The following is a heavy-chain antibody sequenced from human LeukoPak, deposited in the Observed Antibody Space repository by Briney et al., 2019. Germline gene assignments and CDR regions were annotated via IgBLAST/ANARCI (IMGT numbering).Heavy chain of an antibody. V-gene: IGHV4-59*01. CDR3: ARAKYYYDSSGYFWSRNRNDAFDT. J-gene: IGHJ3*02. D-gene: IGHD3-22*01. Sequence: SETLSLTCTVSGGSISSYYWSWIRQPPGKGLEWIGYIYYSGSTNYNPSLKSRVTISVDTSKNQFSLKLSSVTAADTAVYYCARAKYYYDSSGYFWSRNRNDAFDTWGQGTMVTVSS. CDR1: GGSISSYY. CDR2: IYYSGST.